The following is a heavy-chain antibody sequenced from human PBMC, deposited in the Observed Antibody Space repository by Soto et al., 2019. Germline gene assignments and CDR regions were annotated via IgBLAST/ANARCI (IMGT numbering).Heavy chain of an antibody. J-gene: IGHJ3*01. D-gene: IGHD1-26*01. Sequence: EVQLVESGGGLVRPGGSLRLSCAASGFTFSYYWMHWVRQAPGKGLVWVSRIHSDGSSTTYADFVKGRFIISRDNARNTVDLQMNSVRVEDTAVYYCXRGDRGAFDLWGQGTVVTVSS. CDR2: IHSDGSST. CDR1: GFTFSYYW. V-gene: IGHV3-74*01. CDR3: XRGDRGAFDL.